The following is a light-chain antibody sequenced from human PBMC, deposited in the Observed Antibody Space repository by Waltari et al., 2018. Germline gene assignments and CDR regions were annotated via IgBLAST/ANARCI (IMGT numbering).Light chain of an antibody. CDR3: QQYGSSPWT. J-gene: IGKJ1*01. Sequence: ETVLTQSPGTLSLPPGERATLSCRASQSVSSSYLAGYQQKPGQTPRVLIHGASNRATGIPDRFSGSGSGTDFTLTISRLEPEDFAVYYCQQYGSSPWTFGQGTKVEIK. CDR2: GAS. CDR1: QSVSSSY. V-gene: IGKV3-20*01.